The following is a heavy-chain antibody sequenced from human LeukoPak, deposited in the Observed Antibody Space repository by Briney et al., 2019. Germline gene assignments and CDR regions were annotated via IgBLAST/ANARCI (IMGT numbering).Heavy chain of an antibody. V-gene: IGHV3-7*04. J-gene: IGHJ1*01. CDR3: ARDFQTDK. CDR1: GFRFSSYW. CDR2: IIQDGSDK. Sequence: GGSLRLSCAASGFRFSSYWMSWVRRAPGKGLEWVANIIQDGSDKYYVDSVKGRFTISRDNAKNSLSLQMNSLRVEDTAVYYCARDFQTDKWGQGTLVTVSS.